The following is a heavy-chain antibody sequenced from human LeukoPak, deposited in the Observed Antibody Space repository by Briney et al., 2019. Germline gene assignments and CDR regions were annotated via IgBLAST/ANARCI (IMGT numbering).Heavy chain of an antibody. CDR3: ARGSVVPAAMGGWFDP. V-gene: IGHV4-59*11. J-gene: IGHJ5*02. CDR2: IYYSGST. Sequence: SETLSLTCTVSGGSISSHYWSWIRQPPGKGLEWIGYIYYSGSTNYNPSLKSRVTISVDTSKNQFSLKLSSVTAADSAVYYCARGSVVPAAMGGWFDPWGQGTLVTVSS. CDR1: GGSISSHY. D-gene: IGHD2-2*01.